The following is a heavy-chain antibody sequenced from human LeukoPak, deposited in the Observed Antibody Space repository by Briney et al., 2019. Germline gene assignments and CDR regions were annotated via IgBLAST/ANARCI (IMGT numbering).Heavy chain of an antibody. CDR1: GGSISSSSYY. V-gene: IGHV4-39*01. CDR2: IHYSGST. J-gene: IGHJ2*01. CDR3: ARLEGGYWYFDL. D-gene: IGHD3-16*01. Sequence: PSETLSLTCTVSGGSISSSSYYWGWIRQPPGKGLEWIGSIHYSGSTYYNPSLKSRVTISVDTSKNQFSLKLSSVTAADTAVYYCARLEGGYWYFDLWGRGTLVTVSS.